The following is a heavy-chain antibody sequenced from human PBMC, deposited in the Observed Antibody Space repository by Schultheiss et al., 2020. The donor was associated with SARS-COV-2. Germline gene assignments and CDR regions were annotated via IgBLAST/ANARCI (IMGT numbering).Heavy chain of an antibody. J-gene: IGHJ6*02. D-gene: IGHD6-19*01. V-gene: IGHV1-18*01. CDR2: ISAYNGNT. Sequence: ASVKVSCKASGYTFTSYGISWVRQAPGQGLEWMGWISAYNGNTNYAQKLQGRVTMTTDTSTSTAYMELRSLRSDDTAVYYCARVKSSGWIPYGMDVWGQGTTVTVSS. CDR3: ARVKSSGWIPYGMDV. CDR1: GYTFTSYG.